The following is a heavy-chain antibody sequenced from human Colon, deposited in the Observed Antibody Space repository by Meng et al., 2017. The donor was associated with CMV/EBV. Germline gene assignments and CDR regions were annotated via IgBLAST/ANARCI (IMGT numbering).Heavy chain of an antibody. CDR2: INWNGGST. CDR1: GFTFDDYG. J-gene: IGHJ6*02. Sequence: ESLKLSLQGSGFTFDDYGMSWVRQAPGKGLEWVSGINWNGGSTGYADSVKGRFTISRDNAKNSLYLQMNSLRAEDTALYHCARDLDVKGLEWFSAYGMDVWGQGTTVTVSS. V-gene: IGHV3-20*02. D-gene: IGHD3-3*01. CDR3: ARDLDVKGLEWFSAYGMDV.